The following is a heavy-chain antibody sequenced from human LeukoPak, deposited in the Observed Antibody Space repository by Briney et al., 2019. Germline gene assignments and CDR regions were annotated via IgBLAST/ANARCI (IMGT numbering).Heavy chain of an antibody. CDR3: ARVGLMYQLLLDDYYYGMDV. J-gene: IGHJ6*02. CDR2: INPNSGGT. CDR1: GYTFTGYY. D-gene: IGHD2-2*01. V-gene: IGHV1-2*02. Sequence: GASVKVSCKASGYTFTGYYMHWVRQAPGQGLEWMGWINPNSGGTNYAQKFQGRVTMTRNTSISTAYMELSSLRSEDTAVYYCARVGLMYQLLLDDYYYGMDVWGQGTTVTVSS.